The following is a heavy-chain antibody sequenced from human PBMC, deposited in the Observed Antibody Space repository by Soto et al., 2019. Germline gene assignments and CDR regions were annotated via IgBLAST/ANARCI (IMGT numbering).Heavy chain of an antibody. CDR1: VYTFTGYY. J-gene: IGHJ1*01. CDR3: ARGDTAMVTRSVLVAEYFQH. CDR2: INPNSGGT. Sequence: VASVKVSCKASVYTFTGYYMHWLRQAPGQGLEWMGWINPNSGGTNYAQKFQGWVTMTRDTSISTAYMELSRLRSDDTAVYYCARGDTAMVTRSVLVAEYFQHWGQGTLVTVSS. V-gene: IGHV1-2*04. D-gene: IGHD5-18*01.